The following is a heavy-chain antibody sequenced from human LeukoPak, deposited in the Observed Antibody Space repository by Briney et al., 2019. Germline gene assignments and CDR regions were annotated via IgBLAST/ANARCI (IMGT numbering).Heavy chain of an antibody. V-gene: IGHV4-4*07. Sequence: SETLSLTCTVSGGSISSYYWSWIRQPAGKGLEWIGRIYTSGSTNYNPSLKSRVTMSVDTSKNQFSLKLSPVTAADTAVYYCARVRVAATPAYYYYMDVWGKGTTVTISS. D-gene: IGHD2-15*01. CDR2: IYTSGST. CDR1: GGSISSYY. J-gene: IGHJ6*03. CDR3: ARVRVAATPAYYYYMDV.